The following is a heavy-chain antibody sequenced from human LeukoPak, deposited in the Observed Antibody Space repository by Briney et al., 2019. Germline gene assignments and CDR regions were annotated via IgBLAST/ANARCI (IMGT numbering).Heavy chain of an antibody. CDR3: ARTRGDYYDSIGYCRRYWYFVL. CDR1: GFTVSNNY. Sequence: PGGSLRLSCAASGFTVSNNYMSWVRQAPGKGLEWVSVIYSGGSTYYADSVKGRFTISRDNSKNTLYLQMNSLRAEDRAVYYCARTRGDYYDSIGYCRRYWYFVLWGRGPLVPVSS. V-gene: IGHV3-53*01. CDR2: IYSGGST. D-gene: IGHD3-22*01. J-gene: IGHJ2*01.